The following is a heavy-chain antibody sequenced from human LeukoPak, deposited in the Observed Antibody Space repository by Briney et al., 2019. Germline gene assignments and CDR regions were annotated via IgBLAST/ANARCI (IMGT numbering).Heavy chain of an antibody. J-gene: IGHJ4*02. Sequence: SETLSLTCTVSGGSISSYYWSWIRQPPGKGLEWMGYIYYSGSTNYNPSLKSRVTISVDTSKNQFSLKLSSVTAADTAVYYCASSIAAAGMTLDFDYWGQGTLVTVSS. D-gene: IGHD6-13*01. V-gene: IGHV4-59*01. CDR2: IYYSGST. CDR3: ASSIAAAGMTLDFDY. CDR1: GGSISSYY.